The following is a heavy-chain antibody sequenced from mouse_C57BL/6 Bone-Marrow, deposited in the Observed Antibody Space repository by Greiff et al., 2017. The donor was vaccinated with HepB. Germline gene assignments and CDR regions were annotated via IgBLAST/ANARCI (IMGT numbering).Heavy chain of an antibody. V-gene: IGHV3-6*01. D-gene: IGHD1-1*01. J-gene: IGHJ1*03. CDR1: GYSITSGYY. Sequence: DVKLQESGPGLVKPSQSLSLTCSVTGYSITSGYYWNWIRQFPGNKLEWMGYISYDGSNNYNPSLKNRISITRDTSKNQFFLKLNSVTTEDTATYYCAREKDLLLRSLYWYFDVWGTGTTVTVSS. CDR2: ISYDGSN. CDR3: AREKDLLLRSLYWYFDV.